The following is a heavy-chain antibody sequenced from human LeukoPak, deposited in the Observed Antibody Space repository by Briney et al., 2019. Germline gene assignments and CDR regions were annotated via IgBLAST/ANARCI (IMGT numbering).Heavy chain of an antibody. J-gene: IGHJ5*02. D-gene: IGHD3-3*02. Sequence: ASVKVSCKASGYTFTSYGISWVRQAPGQGLEWMGWISAYNGNTNYARKLQGRVTMTTDTSTSTAYMELRSLRSDDTAVYYCARRLAKRMAFDPWGQGTLVTVSS. CDR1: GYTFTSYG. V-gene: IGHV1-18*01. CDR3: ARRLAKRMAFDP. CDR2: ISAYNGNT.